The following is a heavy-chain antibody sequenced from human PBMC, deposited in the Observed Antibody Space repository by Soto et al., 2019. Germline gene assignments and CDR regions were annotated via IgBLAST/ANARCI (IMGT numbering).Heavy chain of an antibody. D-gene: IGHD5-18*01. CDR2: IDPSDSYV. V-gene: IGHV5-10-1*01. CDR1: GYSFTAYW. Sequence: PGESLKISCQASGYSFTAYWITWVRQMPGKGLEWMATIDPSDSYVDYSPSFRGHVTFSVDRSITTVYLQWNSLKASDSAMYFCTRRARSSFYNFDFWGQGALVTVSS. CDR3: TRRARSSFYNFDF. J-gene: IGHJ4*02.